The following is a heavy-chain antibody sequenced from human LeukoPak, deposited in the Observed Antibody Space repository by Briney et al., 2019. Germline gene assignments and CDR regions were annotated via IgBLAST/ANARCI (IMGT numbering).Heavy chain of an antibody. J-gene: IGHJ4*02. CDR2: ISGSGGST. V-gene: IGHV3-23*01. D-gene: IGHD6-13*01. CDR3: AKSTSGYSSSWYDY. Sequence: GGSQRLSCAASGFTFSSYAMSWVRQAPGKGLEWVSAISGSGGSTYYADSVKGRFTISRDNSKNTLYLQMNSLRAEDTAVYYCAKSTSGYSSSWYDYWGQGTLVTVSS. CDR1: GFTFSSYA.